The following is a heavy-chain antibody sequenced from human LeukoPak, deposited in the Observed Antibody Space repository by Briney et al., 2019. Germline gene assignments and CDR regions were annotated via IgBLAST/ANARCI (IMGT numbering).Heavy chain of an antibody. V-gene: IGHV3-23*01. CDR1: GFTLSHYA. D-gene: IGHD2-15*01. J-gene: IGHJ4*02. CDR2: IGGGGGST. CDR3: AKGHRYCTSGNCNSAVDY. Sequence: PGGSLRLFCSMSGFTLSHYAMSWVRQAPGKGLEWVSTIGGGGGSTDYTDSVKGRFTISRDNSKNTLYLQMNSLGAEDTAVYYCAKGHRYCTSGNCNSAVDYWGQGTLVTVSS.